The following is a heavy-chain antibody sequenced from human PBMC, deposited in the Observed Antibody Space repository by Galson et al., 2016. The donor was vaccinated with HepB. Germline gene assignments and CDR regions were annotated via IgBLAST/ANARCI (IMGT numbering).Heavy chain of an antibody. D-gene: IGHD4-11*01. Sequence: ETLSLTCVVSGGSVTTNQWWTWVRQTPGEGLEWIGEIFHTGTTKYNPSFRSRVTMSIDKSMNQFSLRLRSVTAEDSAIYFCAGSPFDDYSNYVGDYWGQGALVTVSS. CDR1: GGSVTTNQW. CDR2: IFHTGTT. CDR3: AGSPFDDYSNYVGDY. V-gene: IGHV4/OR15-8*01. J-gene: IGHJ4*02.